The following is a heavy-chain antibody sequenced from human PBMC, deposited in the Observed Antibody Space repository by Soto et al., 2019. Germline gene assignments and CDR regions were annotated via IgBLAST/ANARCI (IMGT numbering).Heavy chain of an antibody. CDR1: GFTFSGFD. CDR2: VGTAGDT. CDR3: AKSQEIGTHFFDS. Sequence: GGSLRLSCEASGFTFSGFDMHWVRQPTGKGLEWVSSVGTAGDTYYAVSVKGRFTISRDNAKNSLSLQMNSLRAGDMAVYFCAKSQEIGTHFFDSWGQGTQVTVSS. V-gene: IGHV3-13*01. J-gene: IGHJ4*02. D-gene: IGHD6-13*01.